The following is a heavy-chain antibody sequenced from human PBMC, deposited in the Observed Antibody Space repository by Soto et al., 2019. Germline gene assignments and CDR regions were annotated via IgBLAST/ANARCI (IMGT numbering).Heavy chain of an antibody. CDR2: IDNSGTNT. Sequence: GGSLRLSCAVSGFNFRSLAMHWVRQAPGKGLVWVSRIDNSGTNTVYADAVKGRFTISRDNAKNTLYLQMNSLRAEDTAVYYCAKDRGRPDAFNIWGQGTMVT. CDR1: GFNFRSLA. D-gene: IGHD3-10*01. J-gene: IGHJ3*02. V-gene: IGHV3-74*01. CDR3: AKDRGRPDAFNI.